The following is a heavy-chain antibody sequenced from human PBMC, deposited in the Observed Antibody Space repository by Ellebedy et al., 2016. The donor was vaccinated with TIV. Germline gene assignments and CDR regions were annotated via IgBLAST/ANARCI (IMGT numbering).Heavy chain of an antibody. CDR1: GFTFSNAW. D-gene: IGHD1-26*01. V-gene: IGHV3-15*01. Sequence: GGSLRLXCAASGFTFSNAWMSWVRQAPGKGLEWVGRLKSKTDGGTTDYAAPVKGRFTISRDDSKNTLYLQMNSLKTEDTAVYYCTVQSGSYFYWGQGTLVTVSS. CDR2: LKSKTDGGTT. J-gene: IGHJ4*02. CDR3: TVQSGSYFY.